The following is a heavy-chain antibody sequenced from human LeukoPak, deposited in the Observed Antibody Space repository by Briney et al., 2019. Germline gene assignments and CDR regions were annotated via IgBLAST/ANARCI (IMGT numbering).Heavy chain of an antibody. Sequence: PSETLSLTCAVYGGSFSGYYWSWIRQPPGKGLEWIGEINHSGSTNYNPSLKSRVTISVDTSKNQFSLKLSSVTAADTAVYYCGSGSYTYYFDYWGQGTLVTVSS. D-gene: IGHD1-26*01. CDR2: INHSGST. CDR1: GGSFSGYY. CDR3: GSGSYTYYFDY. V-gene: IGHV4-34*01. J-gene: IGHJ4*02.